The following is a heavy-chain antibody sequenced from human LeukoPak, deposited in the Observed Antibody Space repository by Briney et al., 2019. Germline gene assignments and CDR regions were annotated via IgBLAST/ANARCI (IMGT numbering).Heavy chain of an antibody. Sequence: SGTLSLTCNVSGGSISIVSRYYWGWIRQRPGKGLEWIGTTYYTGKTYSNPPLKSRVTISVDTSKNQFSLELRSVTAADMAVYYCAGSLGPSPKGLEYWGQGNLVTVSS. V-gene: IGHV4-39*01. CDR1: GGSISIVSRYY. J-gene: IGHJ4*02. CDR3: AGSLGPSPKGLEY. D-gene: IGHD1-1*01. CDR2: TYYTGKT.